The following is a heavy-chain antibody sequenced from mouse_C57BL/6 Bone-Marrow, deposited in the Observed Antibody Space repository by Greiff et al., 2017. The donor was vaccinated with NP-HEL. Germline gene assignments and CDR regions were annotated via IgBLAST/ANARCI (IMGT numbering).Heavy chain of an antibody. J-gene: IGHJ4*01. CDR2: IWGGGST. V-gene: IGHV2-9*01. D-gene: IGHD1-1*01. CDR1: GFSLTSYG. Sequence: VKLVESGPGLVAPSQSLSITCTVSGFSLTSYGVDWVRQPPGKGLEWLGVIWGGGSTNYNSALMSRLSISKDNSKSQVFLKMNSLQTDDTAMYYCATITTVVAPYAMDYWGQGTSVTVSS. CDR3: ATITTVVAPYAMDY.